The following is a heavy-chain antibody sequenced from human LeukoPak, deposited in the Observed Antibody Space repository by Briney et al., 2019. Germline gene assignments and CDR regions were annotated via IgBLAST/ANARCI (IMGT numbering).Heavy chain of an antibody. CDR2: IYYSGST. CDR1: GGSISSYY. CDR3: ARDLGTGFDY. D-gene: IGHD7-27*01. V-gene: IGHV4-59*12. Sequence: SETLSLTCTVSGGSISSYYWSWIRQPPGKGLEWIGYIYYSGSTNYNPSLKSRVTISVDTSKNQFSLKLSSVTAADTAVYYCARDLGTGFDYWGQGTLVTVSS. J-gene: IGHJ4*02.